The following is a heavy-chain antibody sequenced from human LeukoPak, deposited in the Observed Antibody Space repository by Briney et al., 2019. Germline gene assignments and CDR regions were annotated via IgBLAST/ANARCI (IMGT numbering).Heavy chain of an antibody. D-gene: IGHD5-12*01. CDR3: ARAGLYSGSGLDY. J-gene: IGHJ4*02. V-gene: IGHV3-30*03. CDR1: GFTFDDYG. CDR2: ISYDGSNK. Sequence: GGSLRLSCAASGFTFDDYGMHWVRQAPGKGLEWVAVISYDGSNKYYADSVKGRFTISRDNSKNTLYLQMNSLRAEDTAVYYCARAGLYSGSGLDYWGQGALVTVSS.